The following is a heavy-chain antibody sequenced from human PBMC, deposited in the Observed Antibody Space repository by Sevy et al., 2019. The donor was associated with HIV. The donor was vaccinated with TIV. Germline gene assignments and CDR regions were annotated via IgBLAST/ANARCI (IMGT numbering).Heavy chain of an antibody. Sequence: GGSVRLSCAASGFTFSNAWMSWVRQAPGKGLEWVGRIKSKTDGGTTDYAAPVKGRFTISRDDSKNTLYLQMNSLKTEDTAVYYCTTDPNSYYDFWSGYYSGVFDYWGQGTLVTVSS. CDR3: TTDPNSYYDFWSGYYSGVFDY. V-gene: IGHV3-15*01. CDR1: GFTFSNAW. CDR2: IKSKTDGGTT. D-gene: IGHD3-3*01. J-gene: IGHJ4*02.